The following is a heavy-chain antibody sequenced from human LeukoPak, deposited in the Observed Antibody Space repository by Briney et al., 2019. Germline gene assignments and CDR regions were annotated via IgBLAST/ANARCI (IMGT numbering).Heavy chain of an antibody. CDR2: INHSGST. CDR1: GGSFSGYY. CDR3: ARHPRGFTMVRGVAITYYYYMDV. V-gene: IGHV4-34*01. D-gene: IGHD3-10*01. J-gene: IGHJ6*03. Sequence: SETLSLTCAGYGGSFSGYYWSWIRQPPGKRLEWIGEINHSGSTNYNPSLKSRVTISVDTSKNQFSLKLSSVTAADTAVYYCARHPRGFTMVRGVAITYYYYMDVWGKGTTVTISS.